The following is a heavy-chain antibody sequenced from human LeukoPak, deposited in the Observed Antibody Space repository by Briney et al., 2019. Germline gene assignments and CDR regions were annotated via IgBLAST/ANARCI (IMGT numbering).Heavy chain of an antibody. V-gene: IGHV4-39*07. CDR3: ARRRQRTFDY. CDR1: GGSISSSSYY. Sequence: SETLSLTCTVSGGSISSSSYYWSWIRQPPGKGLEWIGEINHSGSTNYNPSLKSRVTISVDTSKNQFSLKLSSVTAADTAVYYCARRRQRTFDYWGQGTLVTVSS. J-gene: IGHJ4*02. CDR2: INHSGST. D-gene: IGHD6-25*01.